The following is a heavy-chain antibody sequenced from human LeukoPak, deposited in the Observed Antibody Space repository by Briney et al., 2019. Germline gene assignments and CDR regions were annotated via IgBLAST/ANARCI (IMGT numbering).Heavy chain of an antibody. Sequence: GGSLRLSCAASGFTFSSYGMHWVRQAPGKGLEWVAVISYDGSNKYYADSVKGRFTISRDNSKNTLYLQMNSLRAEDTAVYYCARGLYYFDYWGQGTLVTVSS. CDR1: GFTFSSYG. CDR3: ARGLYYFDY. V-gene: IGHV3-30*03. J-gene: IGHJ4*02. CDR2: ISYDGSNK.